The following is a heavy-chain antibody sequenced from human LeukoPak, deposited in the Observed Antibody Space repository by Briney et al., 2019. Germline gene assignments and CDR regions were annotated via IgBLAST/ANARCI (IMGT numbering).Heavy chain of an antibody. Sequence: GGSLRLSCAASGFTFSSYAMSWVRQAPGKGLEWVSAISGSGGSTYYADSVKGRFTISRDNSKNTLYLQMNSLRAEDTAVYYCATRGYCSGGSCYNAFDIWGQGTMVTVSS. V-gene: IGHV3-23*01. D-gene: IGHD2-15*01. J-gene: IGHJ3*02. CDR2: ISGSGGST. CDR3: ATRGYCSGGSCYNAFDI. CDR1: GFTFSSYA.